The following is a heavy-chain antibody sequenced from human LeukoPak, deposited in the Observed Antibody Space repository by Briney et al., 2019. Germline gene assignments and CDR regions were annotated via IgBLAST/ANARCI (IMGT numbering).Heavy chain of an antibody. V-gene: IGHV3-21*01. CDR2: ISSGSTYI. CDR3: ARDPVGTTVDY. Sequence: GGSLRLSCAASGFTFSTYSMNWVRQGPGKGLEWVSCISSGSTYIYYADSVKGRFTISRDNAKNSLYLQMNSLRADDTAVYYCARDPVGTTVDYWGQGTLVTVSS. J-gene: IGHJ4*02. CDR1: GFTFSTYS. D-gene: IGHD4-17*01.